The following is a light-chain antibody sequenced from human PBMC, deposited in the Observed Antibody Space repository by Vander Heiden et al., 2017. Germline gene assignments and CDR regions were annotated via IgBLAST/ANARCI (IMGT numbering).Light chain of an antibody. J-gene: IGKJ1*01. CDR2: AAS. CDR3: QQVDNNLRT. CDR1: QDIRAY. V-gene: IGKV1-9*01. Sequence: DIHLTQSPSFVSASVGDRVTITCRASQDIRAYLAWYQQKPGKAPNLLIYAASTLQSGVPSRFSGSGSGTDFTLTISSLQPEDSATYYCQQVDNNLRTFGQGTRMEIK.